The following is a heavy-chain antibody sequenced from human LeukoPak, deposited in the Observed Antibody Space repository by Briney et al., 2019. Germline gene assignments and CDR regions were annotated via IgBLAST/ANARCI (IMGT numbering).Heavy chain of an antibody. Sequence: GASVKVSCKASGGTFSSYAISWVRQAPGQGLEWVGRIIPIFGTANYAQKFQGRVTITTDESASTAYMELSSLRSEDTAVYYCAREPMIVVDPHAFDIWGQGTMVTVSS. D-gene: IGHD3-22*01. CDR3: AREPMIVVDPHAFDI. CDR1: GGTFSSYA. V-gene: IGHV1-69*05. J-gene: IGHJ3*02. CDR2: IIPIFGTA.